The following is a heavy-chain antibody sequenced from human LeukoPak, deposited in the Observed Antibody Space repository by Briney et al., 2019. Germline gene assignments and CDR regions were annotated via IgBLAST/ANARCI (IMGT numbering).Heavy chain of an antibody. CDR1: GGSFSGYY. V-gene: IGHV4-34*01. J-gene: IGHJ6*04. Sequence: SETLSLTCAVYGGSFSGYYWSWIRQPPGKGLEWIGEINHSGSTNYNPSLKSRVTISVDTSKNQSSLKLSSVTAADTAVYYCARLSMVRARGRPLYYYGMDVWGKGTTVTVSS. CDR2: INHSGST. D-gene: IGHD3-10*01. CDR3: ARLSMVRARGRPLYYYGMDV.